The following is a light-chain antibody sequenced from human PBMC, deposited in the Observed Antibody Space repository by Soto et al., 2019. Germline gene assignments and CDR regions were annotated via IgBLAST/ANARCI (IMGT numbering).Light chain of an antibody. CDR2: GAS. J-gene: IGKJ4*01. V-gene: IGKV3-20*01. Sequence: EIVLTQSPGTLSLSPGERATLSCRATHSVSSSYLAWYQQKPGQAPRLLIYGASSRATGIPDRFSGSGSGTDSTLTISRLEPEDFAVYYCQQYGSSTALTFGGGTKVDIK. CDR3: QQYGSSTALT. CDR1: HSVSSSY.